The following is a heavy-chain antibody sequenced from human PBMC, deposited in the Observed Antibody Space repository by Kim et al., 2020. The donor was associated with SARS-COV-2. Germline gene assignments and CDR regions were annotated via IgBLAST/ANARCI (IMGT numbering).Heavy chain of an antibody. CDR3: ATNYYGDPLRY. D-gene: IGHD3-10*01. V-gene: IGHV4-31*02. Sequence: TYYSPSLKSRVTISVDTSKNQFSLKLSSVTAADTAVYYCATNYYGDPLRYWGPRTLVTVSS. J-gene: IGHJ4*02. CDR2: T.